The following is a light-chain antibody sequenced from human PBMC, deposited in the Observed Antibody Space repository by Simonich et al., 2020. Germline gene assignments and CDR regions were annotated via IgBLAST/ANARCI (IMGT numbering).Light chain of an antibody. Sequence: QSALTQPASVSGSPGQSITISCTGTSSDVGGYNYVSWYQQHPGQAPKLMIYDVSKRPSGVPDRFSGSKSGNTASLTVSGLQAEDEADYYCSSYAGSNNLVFGGGTKLTVL. CDR1: SSDVGGYNY. CDR2: DVS. CDR3: SSYAGSNNLV. J-gene: IGLJ2*01. V-gene: IGLV2-8*01.